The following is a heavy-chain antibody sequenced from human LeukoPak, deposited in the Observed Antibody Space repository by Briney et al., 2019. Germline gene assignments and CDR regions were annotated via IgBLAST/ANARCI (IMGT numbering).Heavy chain of an antibody. CDR2: IKQDGSEK. CDR1: GFTFSTYW. D-gene: IGHD3-16*01. V-gene: IGHV3-7*01. CDR3: ARDRDYGDFDI. J-gene: IGHJ3*02. Sequence: GGSLRLSCVASGFTFSTYWMGWVRQAPGKGLEWVANIKQDGSEKYYVDSVKGRFTISRDNAKNSLYLQMNSLRAEDTAVYYCARDRDYGDFDIWGQGTMVTVSS.